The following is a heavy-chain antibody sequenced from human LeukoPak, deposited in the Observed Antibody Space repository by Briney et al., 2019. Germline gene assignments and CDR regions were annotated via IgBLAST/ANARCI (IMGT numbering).Heavy chain of an antibody. V-gene: IGHV4-4*07. Sequence: SETLSLTCTVSGGSISSSYWSWTRQPAGKGLEWIGRIYTSGSTDYNPSLKSRVTMSVDTSKNQFSLKLAPVTAADTAVYYCARGPNTSSFSLVGGSDIWGQGTMVTVSS. CDR2: IYTSGST. CDR3: ARGPNTSSFSLVGGSDI. D-gene: IGHD3-16*02. CDR1: GGSISSSY. J-gene: IGHJ3*02.